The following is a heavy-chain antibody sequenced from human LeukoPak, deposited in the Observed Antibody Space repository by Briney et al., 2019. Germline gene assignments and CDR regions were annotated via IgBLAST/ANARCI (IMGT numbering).Heavy chain of an antibody. Sequence: SETLSLTCTVSGGSISSYYWSWIRQPPGKGLEWIGYIFYSGSTNYNPSLKSRVTMSVDTSKNQFSLKLSSVTAADTAVYYCARDREGSSSSWGQGTLVTVSS. J-gene: IGHJ5*02. CDR2: IFYSGST. CDR3: ARDREGSSSS. V-gene: IGHV4-59*12. CDR1: GGSISSYY. D-gene: IGHD6-6*01.